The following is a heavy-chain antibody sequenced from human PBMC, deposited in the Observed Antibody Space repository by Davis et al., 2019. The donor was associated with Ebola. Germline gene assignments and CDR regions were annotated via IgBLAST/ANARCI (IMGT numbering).Heavy chain of an antibody. CDR2: IYHSGST. J-gene: IGHJ4*02. Sequence: PSETLSLTCTVSGYSISSGYYWGWIRQPPGKGLEWIGSIYHSGSTYYNPSLKSRVTMSLHTSKNQFSLKLSSVTAADTAVYYCARATMMVRAGLHFDYWGQGTLVTVSS. CDR1: GYSISSGYY. CDR3: ARATMMVRAGLHFDY. V-gene: IGHV4-38-2*02. D-gene: IGHD3-22*01.